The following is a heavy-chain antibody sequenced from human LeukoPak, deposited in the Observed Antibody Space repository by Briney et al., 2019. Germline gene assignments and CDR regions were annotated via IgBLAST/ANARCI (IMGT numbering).Heavy chain of an antibody. D-gene: IGHD6-19*01. CDR2: NSGSGGST. J-gene: IGHJ4*02. CDR3: AKHRGYSSGWSDY. V-gene: IGHV3-23*01. CDR1: GFTFSRYA. Sequence: GGSLRLSCAASGFTFSRYAMSWVRQAPGKGLEWVSVNSGSGGSTYYADSVKGGFTISRDNSNNTLYLQINSLRAEDTAVYYCAKHRGYSSGWSDYWGQGSLVTVSS.